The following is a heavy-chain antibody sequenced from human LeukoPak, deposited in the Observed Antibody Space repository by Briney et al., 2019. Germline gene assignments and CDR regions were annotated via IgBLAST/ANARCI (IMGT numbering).Heavy chain of an antibody. CDR3: AKDIKVGATPEAFDI. CDR2: ISWNSGSI. Sequence: PGRSLRLSCAASGFTFDDYAMHWVRQAPGKGLEWVSGISWNSGSIGYADSVKGRFTISRDNAKNSLYLQMNSLRAEDTALYYCAKDIKVGATPEAFDIWGQGTMVTVSS. D-gene: IGHD1-26*01. J-gene: IGHJ3*02. CDR1: GFTFDDYA. V-gene: IGHV3-9*01.